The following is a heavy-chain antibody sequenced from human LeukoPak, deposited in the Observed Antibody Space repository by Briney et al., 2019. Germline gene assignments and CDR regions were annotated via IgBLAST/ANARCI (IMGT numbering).Heavy chain of an antibody. D-gene: IGHD3-10*01. Sequence: GSALRLSCAASGFTFSSYGMHWVRQAPGKRPEWVAVIPYDGSNKYYADSVKGRFTISRDNSKNTLYLQMNSLRPEDTAVYYCARSILWFGESYYYYNGMDVWGQGTTVTVSS. CDR3: ARSILWFGESYYYYNGMDV. CDR1: GFTFSSYG. V-gene: IGHV3-30*03. CDR2: IPYDGSNK. J-gene: IGHJ6*02.